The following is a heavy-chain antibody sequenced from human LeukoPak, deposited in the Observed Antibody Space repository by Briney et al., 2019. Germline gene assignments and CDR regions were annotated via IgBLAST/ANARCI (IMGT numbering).Heavy chain of an antibody. D-gene: IGHD2-21*01. CDR3: ARSPTIPPPDYYFDY. CDR1: GGSISSYY. Sequence: SETLSLTCTVSGGSISSYYWSWIRQPPGKGPEWIGYIYYSGSTNYNPSLKSRVTISVDTSKNQFSLKLSSVTAADTAVYYCARSPTIPPPDYYFDYWGQGTLVTVSS. J-gene: IGHJ4*02. V-gene: IGHV4-59*01. CDR2: IYYSGST.